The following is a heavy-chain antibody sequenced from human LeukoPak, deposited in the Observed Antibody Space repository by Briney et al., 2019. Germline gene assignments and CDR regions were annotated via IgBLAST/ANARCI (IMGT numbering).Heavy chain of an antibody. Sequence: GGSLRLSCAASGFTFSSYAMSWVRQAPGKGLEWVSAISGSGGSTYYADSVKDRFTISRDNSKNTLYLQMDSLRAEDTAVYYCAKTPGFYGPFDYWGQGTLVTVSS. D-gene: IGHD3-3*01. CDR3: AKTPGFYGPFDY. V-gene: IGHV3-23*01. CDR2: ISGSGGST. J-gene: IGHJ4*02. CDR1: GFTFSSYA.